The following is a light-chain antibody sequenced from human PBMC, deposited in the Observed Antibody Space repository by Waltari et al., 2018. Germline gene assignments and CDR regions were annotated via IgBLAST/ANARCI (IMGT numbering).Light chain of an antibody. V-gene: IGKV3D-15*01. Sequence: EIVMTQSPPTLSVSPGERATLSCRASQSVSNSLAWYQHRPGRAPRLLIHSASTRAPGIPARFSSSGSETEVTLTISNLQSEDFALYYCQQYNNWPPITFGQGTRLEIK. J-gene: IGKJ5*01. CDR2: SAS. CDR3: QQYNNWPPIT. CDR1: QSVSNS.